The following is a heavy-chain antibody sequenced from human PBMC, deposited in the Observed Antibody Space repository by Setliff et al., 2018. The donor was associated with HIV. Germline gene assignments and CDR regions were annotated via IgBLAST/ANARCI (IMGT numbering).Heavy chain of an antibody. Sequence: GGSLRLSCVGSGFTFNGYAMNWVRQAPGKGLEWVSFIGGHGSIIHYADSVKGRFTISRDNAKNSLYLQMNSLRAEDTAVYYCANMQWASNAWYSFDYWGQGALVTVSS. CDR2: IGGHGSII. J-gene: IGHJ4*02. D-gene: IGHD6-19*01. CDR3: ANMQWASNAWYSFDY. CDR1: GFTFNGYA. V-gene: IGHV3-48*04.